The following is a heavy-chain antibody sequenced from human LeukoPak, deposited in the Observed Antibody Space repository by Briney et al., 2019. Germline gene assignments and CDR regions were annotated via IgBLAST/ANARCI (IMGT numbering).Heavy chain of an antibody. Sequence: SQTLSLTCAISGDSVSSNSAAWNWIRQSPSGGLEWLGRTYYRSKWYNDYAVSVKSRITINPDTSKNQFSLQLNSVTPEDTAVYYCARGKQLVRGQLPFDYWGQGTLVTVSS. J-gene: IGHJ4*02. V-gene: IGHV6-1*01. D-gene: IGHD6-13*01. CDR3: ARGKQLVRGQLPFDY. CDR2: TYYRSKWYN. CDR1: GDSVSSNSAA.